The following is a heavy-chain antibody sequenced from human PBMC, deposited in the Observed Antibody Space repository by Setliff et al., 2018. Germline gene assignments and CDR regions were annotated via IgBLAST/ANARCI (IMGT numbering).Heavy chain of an antibody. J-gene: IGHJ5*02. CDR1: GFSISSGYY. Sequence: PSETLSLTCAVSGFSISSGYYWGWIRQPPGKGLEWIVNIHHSGKAYYNPSLKSRVTMPVDTSKNHVSLKLGSVTAADTAVYYCARAHTWSLPNDNSGYPGWFDPWGQGTLVTVSS. CDR2: IHHSGKA. D-gene: IGHD3-22*01. V-gene: IGHV4-38-2*01. CDR3: ARAHTWSLPNDNSGYPGWFDP.